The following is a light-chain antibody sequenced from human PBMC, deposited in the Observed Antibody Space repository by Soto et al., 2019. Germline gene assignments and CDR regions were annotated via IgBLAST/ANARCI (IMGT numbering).Light chain of an antibody. Sequence: DIQMTQSPSTLSASVEDRVTITCRAIQSISSWLAWYQQKPGKAPKLLSYKASSLESGVPSRFSGSGSWTEFTLTISSLQPDDFATYYCQQYNSYSPCTFGEGTKV. J-gene: IGKJ1*01. CDR3: QQYNSYSPCT. V-gene: IGKV1-5*03. CDR1: QSISSW. CDR2: KAS.